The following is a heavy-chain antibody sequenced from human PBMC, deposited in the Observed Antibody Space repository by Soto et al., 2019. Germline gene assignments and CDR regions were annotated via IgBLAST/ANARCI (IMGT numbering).Heavy chain of an antibody. CDR1: GFTFSSYS. D-gene: IGHD6-19*01. Sequence: PGGSLRLSCAASGFTFSSYSMNWVRQAPGKGLEWVSYITSSSATIYYADSVKGRFTISRDNAKNSLYLQMNSLRDEDTAVYYCAREPGGSGWYRWLDPWGQGTLVTVFS. J-gene: IGHJ5*02. CDR3: AREPGGSGWYRWLDP. V-gene: IGHV3-48*02. CDR2: ITSSSATI.